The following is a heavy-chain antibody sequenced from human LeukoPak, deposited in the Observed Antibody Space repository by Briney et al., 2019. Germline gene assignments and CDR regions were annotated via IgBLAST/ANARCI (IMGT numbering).Heavy chain of an antibody. V-gene: IGHV3-7*03. CDR3: AKDKYNFWSGSNYYYMDV. D-gene: IGHD3-3*01. CDR1: GFTFNRYW. Sequence: AGGSLRLSCAASGFTFNRYWMSWVRQAPGKGLEWVANIKHDGSEKDYVGSVKGRFTISRDNAKNSLYLQVNSLRPEDTAVYYCAKDKYNFWSGSNYYYMDVWGKGTTVTVSS. CDR2: IKHDGSEK. J-gene: IGHJ6*03.